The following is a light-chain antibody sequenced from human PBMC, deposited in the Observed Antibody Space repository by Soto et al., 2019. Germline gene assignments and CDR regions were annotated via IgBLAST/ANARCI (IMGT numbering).Light chain of an antibody. Sequence: DIVMTQSPDSLAVSLGERATINCKSSQSVLYSSNNKNYLAWYQQKPGQPPKLLIYWASTRESGVPDRFSGSGSGTDFTLTISSLQAEDVAVYYCQRYYSTPYTFGQGTKLVIK. J-gene: IGKJ2*01. CDR3: QRYYSTPYT. CDR1: QSVLYSSNNKNY. CDR2: WAS. V-gene: IGKV4-1*01.